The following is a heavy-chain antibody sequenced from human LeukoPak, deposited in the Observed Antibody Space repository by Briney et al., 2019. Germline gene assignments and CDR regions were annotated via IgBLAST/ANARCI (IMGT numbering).Heavy chain of an antibody. V-gene: IGHV4-59*01. CDR3: ARDRSGTVNFDY. Sequence: SETLSLTCTVSGGSISSYYWSWIRQPPGKGLEWIGYIYYSGSTNYNPSLKSRVTISVDTSKNQFSLKLSSVTAADTAVYYCARDRSGTVNFDYWGQGTLVTVSS. CDR1: GGSISSYY. J-gene: IGHJ4*02. D-gene: IGHD6-13*01. CDR2: IYYSGST.